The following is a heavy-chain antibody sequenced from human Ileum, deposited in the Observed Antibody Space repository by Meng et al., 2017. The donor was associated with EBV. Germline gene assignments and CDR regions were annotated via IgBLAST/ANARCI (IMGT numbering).Heavy chain of an antibody. CDR2: VNYNGDS. CDR3: ARDLRVGGAFDY. Sequence: QRHLHQSGPGLVRPSATLSLTCTVSGASVTSSCYYWSWLRQSPGKGLEWLGYVNYNGDSTYNPSLKSRVTIFIDTSKKQFYLNLTSATAADTAIYYCARDLRVGGAFDYWGQGTLVTVSS. V-gene: IGHV4-61*01. D-gene: IGHD1-26*01. CDR1: GASVTSSCYY. J-gene: IGHJ4*02.